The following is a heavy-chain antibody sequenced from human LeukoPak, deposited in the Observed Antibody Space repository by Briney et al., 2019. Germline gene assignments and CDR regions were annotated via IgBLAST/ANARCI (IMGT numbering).Heavy chain of an antibody. CDR2: IKQDGSGK. CDR1: GFTFSSYW. V-gene: IGHV3-7*01. Sequence: PGGSLRLSCAASGFTFSSYWMNWVRQAPGKGLEWVANIKQDGSGKYYVGSVKGRFTISRDNAKNSLYLQMNSLRAEDTAMYYCARELLGHGYNSGDFDYWGQGTLVTVSS. D-gene: IGHD5-24*01. J-gene: IGHJ4*02. CDR3: ARELLGHGYNSGDFDY.